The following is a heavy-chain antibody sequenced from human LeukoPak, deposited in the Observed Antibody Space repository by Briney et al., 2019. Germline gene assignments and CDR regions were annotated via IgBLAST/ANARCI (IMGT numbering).Heavy chain of an antibody. Sequence: KSSETLSLTCTVSGGSISSYYWSWIRQPPGKGLEWIGYIYYSGSTNYNPSLKSRVTISVDTSKNQFSLKLSSVTAADTAVYYCARVTNHDAFDIWGQGTMVTVSS. J-gene: IGHJ3*02. CDR3: ARVTNHDAFDI. V-gene: IGHV4-59*01. CDR2: IYYSGST. CDR1: GGSISSYY.